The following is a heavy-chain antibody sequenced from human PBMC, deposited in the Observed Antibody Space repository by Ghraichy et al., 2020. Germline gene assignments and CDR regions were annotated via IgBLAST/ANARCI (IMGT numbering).Heavy chain of an antibody. Sequence: SQTLSLTCTVSGVSINDYYWSWIRQPPGKGLEWIGYIYYGGYTNYNPSLKSRVTISVDTSKNQFSLKLTSVTAADTAVYFFASSLRFLEWPFYWGQGTLVTVSS. V-gene: IGHV4-59*01. CDR3: ASSLRFLEWPFY. CDR2: IYYGGYT. D-gene: IGHD3-3*01. CDR1: GVSINDYY. J-gene: IGHJ4*02.